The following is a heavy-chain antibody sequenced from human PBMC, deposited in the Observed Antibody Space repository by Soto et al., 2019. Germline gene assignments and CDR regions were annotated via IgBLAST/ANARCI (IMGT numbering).Heavy chain of an antibody. D-gene: IGHD2-15*01. V-gene: IGHV3-30*18. J-gene: IGHJ4*02. Sequence: GGSLRLSCAASGFTFSSYGMHWVRQAPGKGLEWVAVISYDGSNKYYADSVKGRFTISRDNSKNTLYLQMNSLRAEDTAVYYCAKTPPHAHEKTPYYFDYWGQGTLVTVSS. CDR3: AKTPPHAHEKTPYYFDY. CDR2: ISYDGSNK. CDR1: GFTFSSYG.